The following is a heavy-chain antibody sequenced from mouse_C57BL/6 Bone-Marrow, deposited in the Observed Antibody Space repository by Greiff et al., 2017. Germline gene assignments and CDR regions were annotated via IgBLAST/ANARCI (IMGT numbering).Heavy chain of an antibody. CDR2: IDPENGDT. V-gene: IGHV14-4*01. D-gene: IGHD2-4*01. CDR3: TTWGDYDGFDY. Sequence: VQLQQSGAELVRPGASVKLSCTASGFNIKDDYMHWVKQRPEQGLEWIGWIDPENGDTEYASKFQGKATITADTSSNNAYLKLSSLTSEDTAVYYCTTWGDYDGFDYWGQGTTLTVSS. J-gene: IGHJ2*01. CDR1: GFNIKDDY.